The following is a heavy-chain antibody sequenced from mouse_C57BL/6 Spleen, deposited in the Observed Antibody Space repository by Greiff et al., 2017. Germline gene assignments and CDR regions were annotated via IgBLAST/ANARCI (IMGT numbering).Heavy chain of an antibody. J-gene: IGHJ1*03. CDR1: GYAFSSYW. V-gene: IGHV1-80*01. D-gene: IGHD1-1*02. CDR2: IHPGDGDT. Sequence: QVQLQQSGAELVKPGASVKISCKASGYAFSSYWMNWVKQRPGKGLEWIGKIHPGDGDTNYNGKFKGKATLTADKSSSTAYMQLSSLTSEDSAVYFCARGDGSWYFDVWGTGTTVTVSS. CDR3: ARGDGSWYFDV.